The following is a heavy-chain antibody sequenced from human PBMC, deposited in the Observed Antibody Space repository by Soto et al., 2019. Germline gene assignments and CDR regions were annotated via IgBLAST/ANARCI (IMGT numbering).Heavy chain of an antibody. V-gene: IGHV4-34*01. J-gene: IGHJ4*02. CDR3: ARRGYSYGSFDY. Sequence: QVQLQQWGAGLLKPSETLSLTCAVYGGSFSGYYWSWIRQPPGKGLEWIGEINHSGSTNYNPSLKSRVTISVDTSKNQFSLKLSSVTAADTAVYYCARRGYSYGSFDYWGQGTLVTVSS. CDR2: INHSGST. D-gene: IGHD5-18*01. CDR1: GGSFSGYY.